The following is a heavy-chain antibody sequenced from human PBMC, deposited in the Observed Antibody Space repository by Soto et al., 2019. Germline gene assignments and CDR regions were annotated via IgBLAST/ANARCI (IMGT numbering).Heavy chain of an antibody. V-gene: IGHV3-23*01. CDR1: GLTFSIYG. Sequence: AGGSLRLSCAASGLTFSIYGMSWVRQAPGKGLEWVSALTGSGDGTYYADSVKGRFTISRDNSKNTLYLQMNSLRAEDAAIYYCAKDSAILPVWRQGTTVTVSS. D-gene: IGHD1-26*01. J-gene: IGHJ6*02. CDR2: LTGSGDGT. CDR3: AKDSAILPV.